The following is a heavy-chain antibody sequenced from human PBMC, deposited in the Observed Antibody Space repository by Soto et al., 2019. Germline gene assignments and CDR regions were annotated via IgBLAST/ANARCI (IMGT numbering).Heavy chain of an antibody. V-gene: IGHV4-39*01. J-gene: IGHJ1*01. CDR1: GGSISSSSYY. Sequence: QLQLQESGPGLVKPSETLSLTCTVSGGSISSSSYYWGWIRQPPGKGLEWLATIYFNGATQYNPSLKSRITMXXXTXXNQCSLNLRSVTAADTAVSYCAKESRSSSDSSGPHWGLGSMVTVSS. CDR2: IYFNGAT. D-gene: IGHD4-4*01. CDR3: AKESRSSSDSSGPH.